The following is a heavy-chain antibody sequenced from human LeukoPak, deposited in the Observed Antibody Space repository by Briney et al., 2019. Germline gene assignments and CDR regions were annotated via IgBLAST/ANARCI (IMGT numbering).Heavy chain of an antibody. CDR1: GGTFSSYA. CDR2: IIPIFGTA. D-gene: IGHD6-13*01. CDR3: ATYEKEIAAAGGGAFDI. V-gene: IGHV1-69*05. J-gene: IGHJ3*02. Sequence: SVKVSCKASGGTFSSYAISWVRQAPGQGLEWMGRIIPIFGTANYAQKFQGRVTITTDESTSTAYVELSSLRSEDTAVYYCATYEKEIAAAGGGAFDIWGQGTMVTVSS.